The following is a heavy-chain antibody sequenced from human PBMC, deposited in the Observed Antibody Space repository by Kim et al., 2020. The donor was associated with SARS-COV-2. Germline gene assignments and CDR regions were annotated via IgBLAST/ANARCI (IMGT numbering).Heavy chain of an antibody. D-gene: IGHD6-19*01. CDR1: GFTFDDHA. CDR2: ISWNGGSV. J-gene: IGHJ2*01. Sequence: GGSLRLSCAASGFTFDDHAMHWVRQAPGKGLEWVSSISWNGGSVLYADSVKGRSTISRDNAKQSLYLQMNRLSPEDTAFYFCAKGFSSGWHRYFDRWGRGNRVSVST. V-gene: IGHV3-9*01. CDR3: AKGFSSGWHRYFDR.